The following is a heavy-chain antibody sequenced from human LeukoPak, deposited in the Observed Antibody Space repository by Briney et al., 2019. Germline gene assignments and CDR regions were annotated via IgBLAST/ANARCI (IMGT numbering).Heavy chain of an antibody. Sequence: SETLSLTCTVSGGSISSCSYYWSWIRQPAGKGLEWIGRIYTSGSTNYNPSLKSRVTISVDTSNNQFSLKLSSVTAADTAVYYCARALVAVAGTFDYGGEGTLVTVSS. CDR2: IYTSGST. CDR3: ARALVAVAGTFDY. J-gene: IGHJ4*02. CDR1: GGSISSCSYY. V-gene: IGHV4-61*02. D-gene: IGHD6-19*01.